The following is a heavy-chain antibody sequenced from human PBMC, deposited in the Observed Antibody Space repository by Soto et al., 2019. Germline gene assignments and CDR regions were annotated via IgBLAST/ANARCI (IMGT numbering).Heavy chain of an antibody. V-gene: IGHV4-59*01. D-gene: IGHD6-13*01. CDR1: GVSISFYY. CDR2: IDSSGST. CDR3: AREGYSSRWNPIDY. J-gene: IGHJ4*02. Sequence: SETLSLTCTVSGVSISFYYWSWIRQPPGKGLEWIAYIDSSGSTKYNPSLKGRVTISLDTSRNQLSLKLNSVTAADTAVYYCAREGYSSRWNPIDYSGQGTQVTVSS.